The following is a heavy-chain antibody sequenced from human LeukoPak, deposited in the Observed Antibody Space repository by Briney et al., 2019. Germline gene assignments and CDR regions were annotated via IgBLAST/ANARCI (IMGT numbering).Heavy chain of an antibody. CDR1: GFTFSSYG. V-gene: IGHV3-33*08. CDR3: AIHSIKQQLVLVDY. D-gene: IGHD6-13*01. CDR2: IWYDGSNK. J-gene: IGHJ4*02. Sequence: PGGSLRLSCAASGFTFSSYGMHWVRQAPGKGLEWVAVIWYDGSNKYYADSVKGRFTISRDNSKNTLYLQMNSLRAEDTAVYYCAIHSIKQQLVLVDYWGQGTLVTVSS.